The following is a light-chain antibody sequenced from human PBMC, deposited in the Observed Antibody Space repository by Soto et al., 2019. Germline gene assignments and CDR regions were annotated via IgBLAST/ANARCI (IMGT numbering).Light chain of an antibody. CDR3: HQYGTSRRT. CDR2: GAS. Sequence: EIVMTQSPATLSVSPGEKATLSCRASQSVSNYLAWYQQKPGQAPRLLIYGASTRATGIPDRFSGSGSGTDFTLTISRLEPEDFAVYYCHQYGTSRRTFGQGTKVDIK. J-gene: IGKJ1*01. V-gene: IGKV3-20*01. CDR1: QSVSNY.